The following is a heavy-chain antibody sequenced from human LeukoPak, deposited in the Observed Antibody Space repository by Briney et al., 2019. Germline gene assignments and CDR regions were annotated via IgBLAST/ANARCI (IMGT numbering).Heavy chain of an antibody. D-gene: IGHD5/OR15-5a*01. CDR1: GFTFSSYD. J-gene: IGHJ3*02. V-gene: IGHV3-13*01. CDR3: IRGGIQVSGIDAFDI. Sequence: GSLRLSCAASGFTFSSYDMHWVRQAPGRGLEWVSAIGIAGDTYYPDSVKGRFTISRENAKNSMYLQMNSLKDGDTAVYYCIRGGIQVSGIDAFDIWGQGTMVTVSS. CDR2: IGIAGDT.